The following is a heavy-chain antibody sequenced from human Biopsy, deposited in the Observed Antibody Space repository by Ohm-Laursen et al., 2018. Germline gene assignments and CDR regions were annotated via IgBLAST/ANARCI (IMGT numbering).Heavy chain of an antibody. CDR1: GGSVTSYS. V-gene: IGHV4-59*08. Sequence: SETLSLTCSVSGGSVTSYSWSWIRQPPGKGLEPIGYIYNTGDTTYNPSLQSRVTISLDTSNNQLSLRLRSVTAADAAVYYCARRSAANWYFNLWGRCTLVTVSS. D-gene: IGHD6-25*01. CDR3: ARRSAANWYFNL. CDR2: IYNTGDT. J-gene: IGHJ2*01.